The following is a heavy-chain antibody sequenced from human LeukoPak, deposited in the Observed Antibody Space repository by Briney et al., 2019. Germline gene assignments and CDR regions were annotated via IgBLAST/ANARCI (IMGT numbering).Heavy chain of an antibody. V-gene: IGHV3-66*01. J-gene: IGHJ6*02. CDR2: IYSGGST. CDR3: ARENSGSYSRDGYYYYGMDV. CDR1: GFTVSSNY. Sequence: GGSLRLSCAASGFTVSSNYMSWVRQAPGKGLEWVSVIYSGGSTYYADSVKGRFTISRDNSKNALYLQMNSLRAEDTAVYYCARENSGSYSRDGYYYYGMDVWSQGTTVTVSS. D-gene: IGHD1-26*01.